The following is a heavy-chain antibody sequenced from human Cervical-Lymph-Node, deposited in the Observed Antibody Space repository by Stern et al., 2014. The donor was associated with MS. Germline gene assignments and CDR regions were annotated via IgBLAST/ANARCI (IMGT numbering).Heavy chain of an antibody. CDR1: GFSLSTSGMR. J-gene: IGHJ4*02. D-gene: IGHD3-3*01. Sequence: QITLKESGPALVKPTQTLPLTCTFSGFSLSTSGMRVSWIRQPPGKALEWLARIDWDDDKFYSTSLKTRLTISKDTSKNQVVLTMTNMDPVDTATYYCARSPPYYEFWNDYYYFDYWGQGTLVAVSS. CDR3: ARSPPYYEFWNDYYYFDY. CDR2: IDWDDDK. V-gene: IGHV2-70*04.